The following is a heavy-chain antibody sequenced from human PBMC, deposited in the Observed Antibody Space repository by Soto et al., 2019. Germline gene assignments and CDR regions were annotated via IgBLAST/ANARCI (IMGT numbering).Heavy chain of an antibody. CDR1: GFTFSSYA. J-gene: IGHJ4*02. D-gene: IGHD3-22*01. Sequence: LRLSCAASGFTFSSYAMSWVRQAPGKGLEWVSAISGSGGSTYYADSVKGRFTISRDNSKNTLYLQMNSLRAEDTAVYYCAKSYSDSSGYYPFFDYWGQGTLVTVSS. CDR2: ISGSGGST. V-gene: IGHV3-23*01. CDR3: AKSYSDSSGYYPFFDY.